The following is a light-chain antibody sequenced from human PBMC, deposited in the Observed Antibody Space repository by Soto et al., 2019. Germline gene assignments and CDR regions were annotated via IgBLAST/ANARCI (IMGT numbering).Light chain of an antibody. CDR2: DAY. Sequence: DIQMTQSPSTLPASVGDRVTITCRASQSISSWLAWYQQKPGKAPKLLIYDAYSLESGVPSRFSGSGSGTEFTLTISSLQPDYFATYYCQQYNSYPWTVGQGTKVEIK. CDR3: QQYNSYPWT. J-gene: IGKJ1*01. V-gene: IGKV1-5*01. CDR1: QSISSW.